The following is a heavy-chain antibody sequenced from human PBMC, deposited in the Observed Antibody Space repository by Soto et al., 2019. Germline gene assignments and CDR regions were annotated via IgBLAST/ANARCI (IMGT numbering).Heavy chain of an antibody. CDR3: ARDREGYSSSSNCYYMDV. J-gene: IGHJ6*03. Sequence: QVQLVESGGGVVQPGRSLRLSCAASGFTFSSYGMHWVRQAPGKGLEWVAVIWYDGSNKYYADSVKGRFTISRDNSKKIQYLQMNSLRPEDTAVDYCARDREGYSSSSNCYYMDVWGKGTTVTVSS. V-gene: IGHV3-33*01. CDR2: IWYDGSNK. D-gene: IGHD6-6*01. CDR1: GFTFSSYG.